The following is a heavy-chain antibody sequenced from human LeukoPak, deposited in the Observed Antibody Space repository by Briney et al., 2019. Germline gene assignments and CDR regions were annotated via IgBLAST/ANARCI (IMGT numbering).Heavy chain of an antibody. Sequence: SETLTLTCTISGGSITGSSYYWGWIRQSPGKGLEWIGNIYYSGSTYYNSSLKSRVTISIDTSKNHFSLRLTSVTASDTAVYFCTRGSYDVLTGRSTLGEYWGQGTLVAVSS. D-gene: IGHD3-9*01. CDR2: IYYSGST. J-gene: IGHJ4*02. CDR3: TRGSYDVLTGRSTLGEY. CDR1: GGSITGSSYY. V-gene: IGHV4-39*02.